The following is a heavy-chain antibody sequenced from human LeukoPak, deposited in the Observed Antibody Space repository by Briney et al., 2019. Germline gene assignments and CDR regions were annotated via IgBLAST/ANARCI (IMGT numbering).Heavy chain of an antibody. Sequence: GGSLRLSCAASGFTFSSYAMSWVRQAPGKGLEWVSAISGSGGSTYYADSVKGRFTISRDNSKNTLYLQTNSLRAEDTAVYYCRSAGATNRDYFDYWGQGTLVTVSS. J-gene: IGHJ4*02. CDR2: ISGSGGST. D-gene: IGHD5-12*01. CDR1: GFTFSSYA. V-gene: IGHV3-23*01. CDR3: RSAGATNRDYFDY.